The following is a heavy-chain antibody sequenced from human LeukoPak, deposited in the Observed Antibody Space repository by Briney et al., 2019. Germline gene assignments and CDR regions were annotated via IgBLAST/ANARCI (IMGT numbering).Heavy chain of an antibody. CDR3: ARLAAFDY. J-gene: IGHJ4*02. V-gene: IGHV3-33*01. CDR1: GFTFSSHG. Sequence: PGGSLRLSCAASGFTFSSHGMHWVRQAPGKGLEWVAVIWNDGSGAHYADSVNGRFTISRDNSKNTLYLQMNSLRVEDTAVYYCARLAAFDYWGQGTLVTVSS. CDR2: IWNDGSGA.